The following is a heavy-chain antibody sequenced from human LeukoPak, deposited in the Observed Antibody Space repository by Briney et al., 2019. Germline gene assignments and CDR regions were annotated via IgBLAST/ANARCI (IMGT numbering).Heavy chain of an antibody. D-gene: IGHD1-26*01. CDR1: GFTFSSYA. V-gene: IGHV3-30-3*01. Sequence: PGGSLRLSCAASGFTFSSYAMHWVRQAPGKGLEWVAVISYDGSNKYYADSVKGRFTISRDNSKNTLYLQKNSLRAEDTAVYYCARDGRGVPNYFDYWGQGTLVTVSS. CDR3: ARDGRGVPNYFDY. J-gene: IGHJ4*02. CDR2: ISYDGSNK.